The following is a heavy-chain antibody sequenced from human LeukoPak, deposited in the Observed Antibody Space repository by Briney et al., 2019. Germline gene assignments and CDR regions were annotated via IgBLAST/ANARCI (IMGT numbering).Heavy chain of an antibody. D-gene: IGHD2-15*01. CDR2: ISSSRSYI. V-gene: IGHV3-21*01. J-gene: IGHJ6*02. Sequence: GGSLTLSCAASGFTFSSYSMNWVRQAPWKVREWVSSISSSRSYIYYADSVKGRFPISRDNDKTSLYLQMNSLSAEDTAVYYCDRVGGSGGLYYYGMDVWGQGTTVTVPS. CDR3: DRVGGSGGLYYYGMDV. CDR1: GFTFSSYS.